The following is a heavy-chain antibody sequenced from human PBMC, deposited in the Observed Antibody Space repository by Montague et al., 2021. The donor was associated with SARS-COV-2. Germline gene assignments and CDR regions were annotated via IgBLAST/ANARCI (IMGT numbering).Heavy chain of an antibody. CDR3: ANDIGPYDFKDGMDV. CDR1: GFTFDDYA. Sequence: SLRLSCAASGFTFDDYAMHWVRQAPGKGLEWVSLISGDGGSTYYADSVTGRFTISRDNSKNSLYLQMNSLRTEDTALYYCANDIGPYDFKDGMDVWGQGTTVTVSS. D-gene: IGHD3-22*01. CDR2: ISGDGGST. V-gene: IGHV3-43*02. J-gene: IGHJ6*02.